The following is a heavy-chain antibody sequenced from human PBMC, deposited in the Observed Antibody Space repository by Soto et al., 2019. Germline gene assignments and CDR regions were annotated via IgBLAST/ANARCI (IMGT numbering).Heavy chain of an antibody. D-gene: IGHD2-2*01. V-gene: IGHV2-70*04. Sequence: SGPTLVNPTQTLTLTCTFSGFSLSTSGMRVSWIRQPPGKALEWLARIDWDDDKFYSTSLKTRLTISKDTSKNQVVLTMTNMDHVDTATYYCASDCSSTSCKGVGRYYYGMDVWGQGTTVTVSS. J-gene: IGHJ6*02. CDR3: ASDCSSTSCKGVGRYYYGMDV. CDR2: IDWDDDK. CDR1: GFSLSTSGMR.